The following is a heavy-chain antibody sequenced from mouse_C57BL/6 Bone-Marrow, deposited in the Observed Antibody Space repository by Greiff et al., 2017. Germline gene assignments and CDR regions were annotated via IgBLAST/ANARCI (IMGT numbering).Heavy chain of an antibody. CDR1: GYTFRSYG. Sequence: VQLQESGADLARPGASVKLSCAASGYTFRSYGISWVRQRTGQGLEWIGEICPRSGNTYYNENVKGRVTLTTDKSSSTAYMELRSLTSEDSAVYFCARGEWDYAESERFAYWGPGILVTASA. CDR2: ICPRSGNT. V-gene: IGHV1-81*01. J-gene: IGHJ3*01. CDR3: ARGEWDYAESERFAY. D-gene: IGHD1-1*01.